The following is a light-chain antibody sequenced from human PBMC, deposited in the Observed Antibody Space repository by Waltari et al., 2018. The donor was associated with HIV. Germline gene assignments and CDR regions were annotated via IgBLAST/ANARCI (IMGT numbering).Light chain of an antibody. V-gene: IGLV1-51*01. CDR2: DNN. J-gene: IGLJ3*02. CDR3: GTWDSSLSAGWV. CDR1: SSHIGNNY. Sequence: QSVLPQPPSVSAAPGQKVTISCSGSSSHIGNNYVYWYQQLPGTAPKLLIYDNNKRPSGIPDRFSGSKSGTSATLGITGLQTGDEADYYCGTWDSSLSAGWVFGGGTKLTVL.